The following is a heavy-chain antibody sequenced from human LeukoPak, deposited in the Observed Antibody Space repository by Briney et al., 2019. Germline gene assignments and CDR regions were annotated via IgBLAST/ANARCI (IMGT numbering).Heavy chain of an antibody. Sequence: GASVKVSCKASGGTFSSYAISWVRQAPGQGLEWMGGIIPIFGTANYAQKFQGRVTITADESTSTAYMELSSLRSDDTAVYYCARGQYDILTGYFYYYYGMDVWGQGTTVTVSS. CDR3: ARGQYDILTGYFYYYYGMDV. J-gene: IGHJ6*02. D-gene: IGHD3-9*01. CDR1: GGTFSSYA. V-gene: IGHV1-69*13. CDR2: IIPIFGTA.